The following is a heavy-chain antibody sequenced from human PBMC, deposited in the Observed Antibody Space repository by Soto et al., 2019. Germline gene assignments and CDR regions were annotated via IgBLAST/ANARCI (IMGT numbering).Heavy chain of an antibody. CDR1: GFTFSNYW. D-gene: IGHD1-20*01. J-gene: IGHJ3*01. CDR3: ARDNWNTV. CDR2: VNGDGSST. Sequence: PGGSLRLSCAASGFTFSNYWMHWVRQAPGKGLVWVSRVNGDGSSTFYADSVKGRFTISRDNAKNTAYLQMNSLRAEDTAVYYCARDNWNTVWGQGTMVTVSS. V-gene: IGHV3-74*01.